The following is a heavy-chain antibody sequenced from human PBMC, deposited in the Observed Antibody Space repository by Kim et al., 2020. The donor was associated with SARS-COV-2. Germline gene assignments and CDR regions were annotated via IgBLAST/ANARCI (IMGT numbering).Heavy chain of an antibody. CDR1: GGSISSGGYY. D-gene: IGHD2-2*01. CDR3: ARDYRRDVVVPAAMDTYYYGSGRRVYDAFDI. J-gene: IGHJ3*02. CDR2: IYYSGST. V-gene: IGHV4-31*03. Sequence: SETLSLTCTVSGGSISSGGYYWSWIRQHPGKGLEWIGYIYYSGSTYYNPSLKSRVTISVDTSKNQFSLKLSSVTAADTAVYYCARDYRRDVVVPAAMDTYYYGSGRRVYDAFDIWGQGTMVTVSS.